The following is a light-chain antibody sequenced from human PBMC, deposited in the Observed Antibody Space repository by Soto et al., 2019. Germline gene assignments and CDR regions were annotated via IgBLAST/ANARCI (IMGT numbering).Light chain of an antibody. CDR1: QSISSW. V-gene: IGKV1-5*01. CDR2: DAS. Sequence: DIQMTQSPSTLSASVGDRVTITCRASQSISSWLAWYQQKPGKAPKFLIYDASSLESGVPSRFSGSGSGTEFTLTITSLQPDDFATYYCQQSYSTPRTFGGGTKVEIK. J-gene: IGKJ4*01. CDR3: QQSYSTPRT.